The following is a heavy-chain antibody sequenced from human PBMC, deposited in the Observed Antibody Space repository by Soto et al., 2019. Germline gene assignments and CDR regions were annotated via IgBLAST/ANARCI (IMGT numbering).Heavy chain of an antibody. V-gene: IGHV3-21*01. J-gene: IGHJ6*02. CDR2: ISSSRSYI. CDR1: GFTFSSYS. CDR3: ARDREDYGSASYYLYNDYYGMDV. Sequence: EVQLVESGGGLVKPGGSLRLSCAASGFTFSSYSMNWVRQAPGKGLEWVASISSSRSYIYYADSVKGRFTISRDNAKNSVYLQMSSLRAEDTAVYYCARDREDYGSASYYLYNDYYGMDVWGQGTTVTVSS. D-gene: IGHD3-10*01.